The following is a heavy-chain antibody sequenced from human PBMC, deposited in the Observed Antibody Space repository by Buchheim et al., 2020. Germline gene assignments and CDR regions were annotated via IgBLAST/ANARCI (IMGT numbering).Heavy chain of an antibody. CDR2: IYYSGNT. CDR3: ARGPGTAVIPAAAPWFDP. J-gene: IGHJ5*02. Sequence: VQLQESGPGLVKPSQTLSLTCSVSGDSISSGDYYWSWVRQSPGKGLEWIGYIYYSGNTHYNPSLRSRVSISVDTSKNQFSLNLRSVTAADMAVYYCARGPGTAVIPAAAPWFDPWGQGTL. V-gene: IGHV4-30-4*01. D-gene: IGHD2-2*01. CDR1: GDSISSGDYY.